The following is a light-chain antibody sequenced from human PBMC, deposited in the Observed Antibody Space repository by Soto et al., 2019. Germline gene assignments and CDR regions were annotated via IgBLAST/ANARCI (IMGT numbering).Light chain of an antibody. Sequence: SLLPQPPSSSGTPGQMVTLSYTESSSNIGSNTVNWYQQLPGTAPKLLIYSNNQRPSGVPDRFSGSKSGTSASLAISGLQSEDEADYYCAAWDDSLNGLYVFGTGTKVTVL. J-gene: IGLJ1*01. CDR1: SSNIGSNT. CDR2: SNN. CDR3: AAWDDSLNGLYV. V-gene: IGLV1-44*01.